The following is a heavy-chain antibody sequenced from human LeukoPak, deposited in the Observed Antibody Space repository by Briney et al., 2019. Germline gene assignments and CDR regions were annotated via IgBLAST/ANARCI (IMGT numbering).Heavy chain of an antibody. Sequence: PGGSLRLSCAASGFTFSSYAMSWVRQAPGKGLEWVSAISGSGGSTYYADSVKGRFTISRDNSKNTLYLQMNSLRAEDTAVYYCAKSPNYDYVWGSYRTLDYWGQGTLVTVSS. J-gene: IGHJ4*02. V-gene: IGHV3-23*01. D-gene: IGHD3-16*02. CDR1: GFTFSSYA. CDR2: ISGSGGST. CDR3: AKSPNYDYVWGSYRTLDY.